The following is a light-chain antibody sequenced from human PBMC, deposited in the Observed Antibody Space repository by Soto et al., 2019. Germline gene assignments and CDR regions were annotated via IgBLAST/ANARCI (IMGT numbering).Light chain of an antibody. J-gene: IGKJ4*01. CDR2: GAS. V-gene: IGKV3-15*01. Sequence: EIVLTQSPVTLSVSPGERATLSCRASQSISTTLVWYQQKPGQAPSLLIYGASTRATGLPARLSGSGCATESTLTISSQQSEDFAVYYCQQYNRWVTFGGGTQVEIK. CDR3: QQYNRWVT. CDR1: QSISTT.